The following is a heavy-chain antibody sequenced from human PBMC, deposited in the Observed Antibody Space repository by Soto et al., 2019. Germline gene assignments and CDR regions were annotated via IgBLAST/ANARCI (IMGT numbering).Heavy chain of an antibody. J-gene: IGHJ4*02. CDR3: VSRGY. V-gene: IGHV3-66*01. CDR2: IDSGGGT. D-gene: IGHD3-10*01. CDR1: GLTVSNND. Sequence: DVAMVESGGGLVQPGGSLRLSCVVSGLTVSNNDINWARQAPGKGLEWVSVIDSGGGTYYADSVKDRFTISRDNSKNTLYLQMNSLRAEDTAVYYCVSRGYWGQGTLVTVSS.